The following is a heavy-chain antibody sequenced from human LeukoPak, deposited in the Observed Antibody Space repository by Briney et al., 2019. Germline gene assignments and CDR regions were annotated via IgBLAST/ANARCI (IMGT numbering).Heavy chain of an antibody. Sequence: GGSLRLSCAASGFTFSGYAMSWVRQAPGKGLEWVSAISGSGGSTYYADSVKGRFTISRDNSKNTLYLQMNSLRAEDTAVYYCAKDRDVVLLWFGDSKPQYDYWGQGTLVTVSS. J-gene: IGHJ4*02. CDR2: ISGSGGST. D-gene: IGHD3-10*01. CDR1: GFTFSGYA. CDR3: AKDRDVVLLWFGDSKPQYDY. V-gene: IGHV3-23*01.